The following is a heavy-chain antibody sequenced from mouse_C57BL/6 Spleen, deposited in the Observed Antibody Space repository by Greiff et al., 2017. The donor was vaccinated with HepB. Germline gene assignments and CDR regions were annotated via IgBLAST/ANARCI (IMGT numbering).Heavy chain of an antibody. V-gene: IGHV1-15*01. CDR3: TRDYGSSSFDY. J-gene: IGHJ2*01. D-gene: IGHD1-1*01. Sequence: VQLQQSGAELVRPGASVTLSCKASGYTFTDYEMHWVKQTPVHGLEWIGAIDPETGGTAYNQKFKVKAILTADKSSSTAYMELRSLTSEDSAVYYCTRDYGSSSFDYWGQGTTLTVSS. CDR1: GYTFTDYE. CDR2: IDPETGGT.